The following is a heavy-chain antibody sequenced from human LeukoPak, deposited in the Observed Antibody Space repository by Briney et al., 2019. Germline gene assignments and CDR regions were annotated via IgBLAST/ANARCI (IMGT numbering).Heavy chain of an antibody. CDR2: IIPIFGTA. CDR1: GGTFSSYA. Sequence: SVKVSCKASGGTFSSYAISWVRQAPGQGLEWMGGIIPIFGTANYAQKFQGRVTITADESTSTAYMELSSLRSEDTAVYYCARDPGKDPTAGWFDPWGQGTLVTVSS. CDR3: ARDPGKDPTAGWFDP. D-gene: IGHD4-23*01. J-gene: IGHJ5*02. V-gene: IGHV1-69*13.